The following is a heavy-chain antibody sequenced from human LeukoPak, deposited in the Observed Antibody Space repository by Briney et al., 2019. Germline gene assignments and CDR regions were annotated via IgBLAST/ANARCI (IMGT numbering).Heavy chain of an antibody. J-gene: IGHJ4*02. D-gene: IGHD3-10*01. V-gene: IGHV3-21*04. CDR1: GFTFSSYS. CDR2: ISSSSSYI. CDR3: ARGIITMVRGVSFDY. Sequence: GGSLRLSCAASGFTFSSYSMSWVRQAPGKGLEWVSSISSSSSYIYYADSVKGRFTISRDNAKNSLYLQMNSLRAEDTAVYYCARGIITMVRGVSFDYWGQGTLVTVSS.